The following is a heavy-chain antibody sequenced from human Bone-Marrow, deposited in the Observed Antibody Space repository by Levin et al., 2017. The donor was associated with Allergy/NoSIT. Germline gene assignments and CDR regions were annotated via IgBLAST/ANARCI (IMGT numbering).Heavy chain of an antibody. CDR2: INGYGGST. J-gene: IGHJ4*02. Sequence: GGSLRLSCAASGFTFSSYAMTWVRQAPGKGLEWVSVINGYGGSTHYADSVKGRFTISRDNSKSTLSLQMNSLRAEDTAVYYCAKMGDSSGSYLSYLDSWGQGTLATVSS. CDR1: GFTFSSYA. V-gene: IGHV3-23*01. D-gene: IGHD3-22*01. CDR3: AKMGDSSGSYLSYLDS.